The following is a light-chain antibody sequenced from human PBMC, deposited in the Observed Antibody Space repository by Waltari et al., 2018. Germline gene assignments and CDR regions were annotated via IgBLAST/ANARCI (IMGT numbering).Light chain of an antibody. Sequence: QSALTQPASVSGSPGQSITISCTGTSSDVGGYNYVSWYQQHPGKARTHMIYAVSNRPSGVSNRSSGSKSGNTASLTISGLQAEDEADYYCSSYTSSSTPWVFGGGTKLTVL. CDR2: AVS. V-gene: IGLV2-14*03. CDR1: SSDVGGYNY. CDR3: SSYTSSSTPWV. J-gene: IGLJ3*02.